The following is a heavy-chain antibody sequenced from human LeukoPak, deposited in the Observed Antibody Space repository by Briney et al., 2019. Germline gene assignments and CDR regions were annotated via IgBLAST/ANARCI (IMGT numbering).Heavy chain of an antibody. CDR2: INHSGST. D-gene: IGHD3-22*01. V-gene: IGHV4-34*01. CDR1: GGSFSGYY. CDR3: ARGRRAGYYDRRTGFDY. J-gene: IGHJ4*02. Sequence: SETLSLTCAVYGGSFSGYYWSWIRQPPGKGLEWIGEINHSGSTNYNPSLKSRVTISVDTSKNQFSLKLSSVTAADTAVYYCARGRRAGYYDRRTGFDYWGQGTLVTVSS.